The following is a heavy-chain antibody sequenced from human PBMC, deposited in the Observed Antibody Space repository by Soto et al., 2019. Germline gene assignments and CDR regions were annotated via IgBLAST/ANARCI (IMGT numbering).Heavy chain of an antibody. CDR2: IYWDDDK. Sequence: QITLKESGPTLVKPTQTLTLTCTFSGFSLSTSGVGVGWIRQPPGKALEWLALIYWDDDKRYSPSLKSRLTITKDTSKNQVVLTMTNVDPVDTATYYCAHSLVVAYYFDYWGQGTLVTVSS. CDR3: AHSLVVAYYFDY. CDR1: GFSLSTSGVG. J-gene: IGHJ4*02. D-gene: IGHD3-22*01. V-gene: IGHV2-5*02.